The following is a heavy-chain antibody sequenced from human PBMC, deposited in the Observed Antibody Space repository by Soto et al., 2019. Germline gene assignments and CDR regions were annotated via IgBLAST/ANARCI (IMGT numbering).Heavy chain of an antibody. D-gene: IGHD1-26*01. CDR2: IQSISDGGTT. V-gene: IGHV3-15*01. CDR1: GFTFSNAW. Sequence: EVQLVESGGGLVKPGGSLRLSCAASGFTFSNAWMSWVRQTPGKGLEWVGRIQSISDGGTTEYAAPVKGRFTISRDDSKNTLYLQMNSLKTEDTAAYYCTTEMWELLTYFFNYWGQGTLVTVSS. CDR3: TTEMWELLTYFFNY. J-gene: IGHJ4*02.